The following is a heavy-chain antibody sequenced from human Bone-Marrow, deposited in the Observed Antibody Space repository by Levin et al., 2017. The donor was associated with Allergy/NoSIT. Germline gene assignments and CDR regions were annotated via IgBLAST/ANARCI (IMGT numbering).Heavy chain of an antibody. V-gene: IGHV3-23*01. CDR2: IEGSGSAT. J-gene: IGHJ1*01. Sequence: GESLKISCAASGFISGYFAMSWVRQPPGKGLEWVSSIEGSGSATYYADSVRGRFTISRDESKDTVYLQMNNLGADDTALYYCVKMEQQLVQGTFQHWGQGTLVTVSS. CDR1: GFISGYFA. D-gene: IGHD6-13*01. CDR3: VKMEQQLVQGTFQH.